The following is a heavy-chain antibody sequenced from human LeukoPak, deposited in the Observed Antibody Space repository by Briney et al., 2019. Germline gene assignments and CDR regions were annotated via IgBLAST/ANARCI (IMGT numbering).Heavy chain of an antibody. Sequence: GRSLRLSCAASGFTFSSYAMHWVRQAPGKGLEWVAVISYDGSNKYYADSVKGRFTISRDNSKNSLYLQMNSLRAEDTAVYYCTRVYGDYGAFDIWGQGTMVTVSS. D-gene: IGHD4-17*01. CDR2: ISYDGSNK. CDR3: TRVYGDYGAFDI. V-gene: IGHV3-30*04. J-gene: IGHJ3*02. CDR1: GFTFSSYA.